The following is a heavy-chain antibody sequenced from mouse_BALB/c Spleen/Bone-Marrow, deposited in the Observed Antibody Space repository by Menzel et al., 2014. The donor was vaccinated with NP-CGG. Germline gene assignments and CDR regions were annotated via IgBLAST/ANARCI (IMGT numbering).Heavy chain of an antibody. D-gene: IGHD2-5*01. CDR2: IHYSGST. V-gene: IGHV3-1*02. CDR3: ARVYSNYDY. Sequence: EVMLVEPGPDLVKPSQSLSLTCTVTGFSITSGYSWHWIRQFPGNKLEWMGYIHYSGSTNYNPSLKIRFSITRDTSKNQFFLPLNAITTDDTATYYCARVYSNYDYWGQGTTLTVSS. CDR1: GFSITSGYS. J-gene: IGHJ2*01.